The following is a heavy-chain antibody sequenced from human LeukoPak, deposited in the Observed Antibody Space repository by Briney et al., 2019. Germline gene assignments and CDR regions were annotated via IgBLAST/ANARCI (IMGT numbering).Heavy chain of an antibody. CDR1: GFTFSSYG. J-gene: IGHJ4*02. V-gene: IGHV3-30*03. CDR3: ARDPGGYAGGDY. CDR2: ISYDGSNK. Sequence: GGSLRLSCAASGFTFSSYGMHWVRQAPGKGLEWVAVISYDGSNKYYADSVKGRFTISRDNSKNTLYLQMNSLRAEDTAVYYCARDPGGYAGGDYWGQGTLVTVSS. D-gene: IGHD5-12*01.